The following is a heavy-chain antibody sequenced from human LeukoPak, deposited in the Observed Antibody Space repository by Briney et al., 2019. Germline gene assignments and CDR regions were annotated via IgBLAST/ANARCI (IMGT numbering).Heavy chain of an antibody. J-gene: IGHJ4*02. V-gene: IGHV3-74*01. CDR2: INSDGSST. CDR3: AKVPYGSGTRGGFDY. CDR1: GFTFSSYW. Sequence: PGGSLRLSCAASGFTFSSYWMHWVRQAPGKGLVWVSRINSDGSSTSYADSVKGRFTISRDNSKNTLYLQMNSLRAEDTALYYCAKVPYGSGTRGGFDYWGQGTLVTVSS. D-gene: IGHD3-10*01.